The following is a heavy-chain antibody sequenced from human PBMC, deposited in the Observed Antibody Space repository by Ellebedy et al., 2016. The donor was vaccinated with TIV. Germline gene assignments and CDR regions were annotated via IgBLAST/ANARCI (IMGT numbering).Heavy chain of an antibody. Sequence: GGSLRLSXAASGFTFSGTSMNWVRQPPGKGLEWISYISGSSETIYFADSVKGRFTISRDNAKNSLFLEMNSLRAEDTAVYYCARVIDWFDPWGQGTLVTPSS. CDR3: ARVIDWFDP. V-gene: IGHV3-48*04. CDR1: GFTFSGTS. CDR2: ISGSSETI. D-gene: IGHD3-22*01. J-gene: IGHJ5*02.